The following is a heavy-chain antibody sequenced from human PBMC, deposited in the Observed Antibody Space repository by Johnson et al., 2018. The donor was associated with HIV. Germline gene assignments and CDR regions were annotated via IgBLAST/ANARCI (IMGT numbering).Heavy chain of an antibody. CDR2: ISGSSSAI. D-gene: IGHD3-10*01. V-gene: IGHV3-11*01. J-gene: IGHJ3*02. CDR1: GLIFSDYY. Sequence: QMQLVESGGGVVQPGRSLRLSCAASGLIFSDYYMSWIRQAPGKGLEWVSSISGSSSAIYNADSVKGRFTISRDNARNSLYLQMNSLRAEDTALYYCARDFVAFGECTAFDIWGQGTMVAVSS. CDR3: ARDFVAFGECTAFDI.